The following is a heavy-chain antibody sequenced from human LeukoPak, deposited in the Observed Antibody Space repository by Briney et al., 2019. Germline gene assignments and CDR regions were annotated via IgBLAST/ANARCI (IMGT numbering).Heavy chain of an antibody. Sequence: TGGSLRLSCAASGFTFSSHGMHWVRQAPGKGLEWVAVIWYDGSNEYYADSVKGRFTISRDNSKNTLYLQMNSLRAEDTAVYFCARDTLGYYDILTGYSHFDYWGQGTLVTVSS. CDR1: GFTFSSHG. V-gene: IGHV3-33*01. CDR2: IWYDGSNE. CDR3: ARDTLGYYDILTGYSHFDY. D-gene: IGHD3-9*01. J-gene: IGHJ4*02.